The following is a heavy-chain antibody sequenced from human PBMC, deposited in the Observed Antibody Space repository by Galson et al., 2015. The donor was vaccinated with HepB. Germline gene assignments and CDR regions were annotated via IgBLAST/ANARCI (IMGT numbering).Heavy chain of an antibody. D-gene: IGHD3-22*01. CDR3: ARARGYYDSSGYYLDY. V-gene: IGHV1-69*13. Sequence: SVKVSCKASGGTFSSYAISWVRQAPGQGLEWMGGIIPIFGTANYAQKFQGRVTITADESTSTAYMELSSLRSEDTAVYYCARARGYYDSSGYYLDYWGQGTLVTVSS. J-gene: IGHJ4*02. CDR2: IIPIFGTA. CDR1: GGTFSSYA.